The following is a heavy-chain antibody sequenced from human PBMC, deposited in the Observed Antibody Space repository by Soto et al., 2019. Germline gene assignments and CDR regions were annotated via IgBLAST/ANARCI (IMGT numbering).Heavy chain of an antibody. Sequence: QVQLQESGPGLVKPSETLALTCAVSGGSISNYYWSWLRQPPGKELEWIGYVFYSGATNYNPSLKSRVTISIDTSKNQFSSKLSSVTAADTAVYYCAGEMTTLGPLEYWGQGTLVTVSS. CDR3: AGEMTTLGPLEY. D-gene: IGHD4-17*01. CDR1: GGSISNYY. J-gene: IGHJ4*02. V-gene: IGHV4-59*01. CDR2: VFYSGAT.